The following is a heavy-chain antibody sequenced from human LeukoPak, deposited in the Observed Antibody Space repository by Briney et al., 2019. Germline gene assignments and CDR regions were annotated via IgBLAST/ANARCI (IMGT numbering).Heavy chain of an antibody. D-gene: IGHD2-15*01. V-gene: IGHV4-59*01. CDR2: SYYSGST. CDR1: GGSISSNY. Sequence: SETLSLTCTVSGGSISSNYWSWIRQPPGKGLERIGYSYYSGSTSYNPSLKGRVTISVDMSKNQFSLKLKSVTTADTAVYYCARSLVVGSSDYWGQGTLVTVSS. CDR3: ARSLVVGSSDY. J-gene: IGHJ4*02.